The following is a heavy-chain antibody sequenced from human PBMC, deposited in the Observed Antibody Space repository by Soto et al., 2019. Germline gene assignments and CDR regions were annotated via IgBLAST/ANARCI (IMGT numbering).Heavy chain of an antibody. Sequence: SVKVSCKASGGTFSSYAISWVRQAPGQGLEWMGGIIPIFGTANYAQKFQGRVTVTRDTSTSTVYMELNSLTSDDTAVYYCARGGRDAYYRYWGQGTLVTVSS. V-gene: IGHV1-69*05. J-gene: IGHJ4*02. CDR3: ARGGRDAYYRY. CDR1: GGTFSSYA. D-gene: IGHD1-26*01. CDR2: IIPIFGTA.